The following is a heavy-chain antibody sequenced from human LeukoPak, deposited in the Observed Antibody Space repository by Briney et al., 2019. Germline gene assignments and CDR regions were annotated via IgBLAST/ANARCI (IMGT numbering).Heavy chain of an antibody. D-gene: IGHD3-3*01. Sequence: GGSLRLSCAASGFTFSSYSMNWVRQAPGKGLEWVSSIISSSSYIYYADSVKGRFTISRDNAKNSLYLQMNSLRAEDTAVYYCARGLTYYDFWSGYCLDYWGQGTLVTVSS. J-gene: IGHJ4*02. V-gene: IGHV3-21*01. CDR2: IISSSSYI. CDR3: ARGLTYYDFWSGYCLDY. CDR1: GFTFSSYS.